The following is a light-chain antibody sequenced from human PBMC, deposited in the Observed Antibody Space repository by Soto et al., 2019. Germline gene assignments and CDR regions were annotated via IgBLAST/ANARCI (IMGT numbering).Light chain of an antibody. CDR2: KAS. CDR1: QSISSG. CDR3: QQYNSPMYT. Sequence: DIQVTQSPSTLSASVGDRVTITCRASQSISSGLAWYQQKPGKAPKLLIYKASSLESGVPSRFSGSGSGTEFTLTISSLQPDDFATYYCQQYNSPMYTFGQGTKLQIK. J-gene: IGKJ2*01. V-gene: IGKV1-5*03.